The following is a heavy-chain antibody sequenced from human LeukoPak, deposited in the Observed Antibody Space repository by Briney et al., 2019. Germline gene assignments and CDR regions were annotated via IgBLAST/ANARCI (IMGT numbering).Heavy chain of an antibody. CDR3: AVGVPTMTRVGY. CDR2: ISSSSSYI. Sequence: GGSLRLSCAASGFTFSSYAMSWVRQAPGKGLEWVSSISSSSSYIYYADSVKGRFTISRDNAKNSLYLQMNSLRAEDTAVYYCAVGVPTMTRVGYWGQGTLVTVSS. D-gene: IGHD3-22*01. V-gene: IGHV3-21*01. J-gene: IGHJ4*02. CDR1: GFTFSSYA.